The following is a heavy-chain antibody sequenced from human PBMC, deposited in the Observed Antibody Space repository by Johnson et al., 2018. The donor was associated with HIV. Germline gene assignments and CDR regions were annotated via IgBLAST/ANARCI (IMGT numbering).Heavy chain of an antibody. Sequence: QVQLVESGGGVVQPGRSLRLSCAASGFTFSDYGMHWVRQAPGKGLEWVAVIWYDGSTKNYVDSVKGRFTISRDNSKNTLYLQMNSLRVDDTAVYYCAKTGGGAALDSWGQGTMVTVSS. V-gene: IGHV3-33*06. CDR3: AKTGGGAALDS. D-gene: IGHD3-16*01. CDR2: IWYDGSTK. J-gene: IGHJ3*02. CDR1: GFTFSDYG.